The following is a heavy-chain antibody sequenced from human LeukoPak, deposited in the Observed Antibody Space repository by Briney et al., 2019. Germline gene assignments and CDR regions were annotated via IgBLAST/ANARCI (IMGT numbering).Heavy chain of an antibody. CDR1: GGSTSGYY. V-gene: IGHV4-59*08. CDR2: IHYSGST. D-gene: IGHD6-6*01. Sequence: SETLSLTCTVSGGSTSGYYWNWIRQPPGKGLEWIGYIHYSGSTKYNPSLKSRVTISVDTSRNHSSLKLTSVTAADTAVYYCARMYSSSSYFDSWGQGTLVTVSS. CDR3: ARMYSSSSYFDS. J-gene: IGHJ4*02.